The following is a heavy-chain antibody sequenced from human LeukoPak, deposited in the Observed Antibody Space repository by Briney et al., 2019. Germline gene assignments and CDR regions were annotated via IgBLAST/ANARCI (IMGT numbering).Heavy chain of an antibody. CDR3: AKDSTRGYCTNGVCYTPPTHAFDI. Sequence: GGSLRLSCAASRLTFSNYAMSWVRQAPGRGLEWVSVIIDSGSTTYYADSVKGRFTISRDNSKNTLYLQMNSLRAEDTAVYYCAKDSTRGYCTNGVCYTPPTHAFDIWGQGTMVTVSS. CDR1: RLTFSNYA. D-gene: IGHD2-8*01. CDR2: IIDSGSTT. J-gene: IGHJ3*02. V-gene: IGHV3-23*01.